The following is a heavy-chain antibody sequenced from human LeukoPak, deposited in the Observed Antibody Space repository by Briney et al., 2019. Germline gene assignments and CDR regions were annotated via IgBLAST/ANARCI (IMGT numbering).Heavy chain of an antibody. Sequence: GGPRQTPGQGPGYRFTSFWIGGVRQIPGKGLEWIGIIYPGDSDTRFSPPFKGQVTISADKFISTAYLQSGSLKASDTAMYYCARLMPYYDSSGYLDYFYYWGQGTLVTVSS. J-gene: IGHJ4*02. D-gene: IGHD3-22*01. CDR3: ARLMPYYDSSGYLDYFYY. CDR2: IYPGDSDT. CDR1: GYRFTSFW. V-gene: IGHV5-51*01.